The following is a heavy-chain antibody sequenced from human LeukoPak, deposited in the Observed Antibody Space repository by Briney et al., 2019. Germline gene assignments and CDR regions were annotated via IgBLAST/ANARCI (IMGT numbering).Heavy chain of an antibody. CDR3: AKDGGV. J-gene: IGHJ6*03. CDR2: ISYDGSNK. Sequence: GGSLRLSCAASGFTFSSYGMHWVRQAPGKGLEWVAVISYDGSNKYYADSVKGRFTISRDNSKNTLYLQMSSLRAEDTAVYYCAKDGGVWGKGTTVTVSS. V-gene: IGHV3-30*18. CDR1: GFTFSSYG.